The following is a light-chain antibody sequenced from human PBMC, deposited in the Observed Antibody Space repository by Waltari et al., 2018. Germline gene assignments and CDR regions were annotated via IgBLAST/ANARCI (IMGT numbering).Light chain of an antibody. V-gene: IGKV2-30*02. CDR2: RVS. CDR3: MQGTHWPYT. Sequence: DVVMTQSPLSLPVTPGQAASISCKSSQSLVHSDGNTHLNWFQQRPGQSPRRLIYRVSNRDSGVPDRFSGSGSGTDVTLKIRRVEAEDVGVYYCMQGTHWPYTFGQGTKLDIK. CDR1: QSLVHSDGNTH. J-gene: IGKJ2*01.